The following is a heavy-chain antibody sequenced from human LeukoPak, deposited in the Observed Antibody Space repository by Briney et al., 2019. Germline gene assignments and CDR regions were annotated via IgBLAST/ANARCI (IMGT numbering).Heavy chain of an antibody. Sequence: GGSLRLSCAASGFTFSSYSMNWVRQAPGKGLEWVSYISSTSSTIYYADSVKGRFTISRDNAKNSLYLQMNSLRAEDTAVYYCARDRLGYGSSWAYDYWGQGTLVTVSS. CDR2: ISSTSSTI. CDR3: ARDRLGYGSSWAYDY. D-gene: IGHD6-13*01. CDR1: GFTFSSYS. V-gene: IGHV3-48*01. J-gene: IGHJ4*02.